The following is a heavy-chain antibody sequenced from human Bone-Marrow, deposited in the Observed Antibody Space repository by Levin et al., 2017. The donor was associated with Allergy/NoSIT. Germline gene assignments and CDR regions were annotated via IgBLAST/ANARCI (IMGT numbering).Heavy chain of an antibody. CDR1: GFTFSAHD. D-gene: IGHD5-12*01. V-gene: IGHV3-13*04. CDR3: ARSWGYEGGTFEI. J-gene: IGHJ3*02. Sequence: LSLTCAASGFTFSAHDMHWVRQVTGKGLEWVSAIGTAGDTYYPGSVRGRFTISRENAKNSLYLQMHSLKAGDTAVYYCARSWGYEGGTFEIWGQGTMVTVSS. CDR2: IGTAGDT.